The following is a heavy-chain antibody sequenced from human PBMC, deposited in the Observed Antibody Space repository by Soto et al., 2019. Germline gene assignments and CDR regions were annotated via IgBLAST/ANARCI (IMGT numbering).Heavy chain of an antibody. D-gene: IGHD5-18*01. V-gene: IGHV1-69*08. Sequence: QVQLVQSGAEVKKPGSSVKVSCKASGGTFSSYTISWVRQAPGQGLEWMGRIIPILGIANYAQKFQGRVTITEDKSTSKAYMELSSLRSEDTAVYYCAREGMVTHNYYYYYGMDVWGQGTTVTVSS. CDR1: GGTFSSYT. CDR2: IIPILGIA. CDR3: AREGMVTHNYYYYYGMDV. J-gene: IGHJ6*02.